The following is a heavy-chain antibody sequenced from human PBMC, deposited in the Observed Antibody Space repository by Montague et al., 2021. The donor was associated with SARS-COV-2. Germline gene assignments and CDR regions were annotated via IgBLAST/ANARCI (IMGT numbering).Heavy chain of an antibody. V-gene: IGHV4-59*01. CDR2: VSYRGST. CDR1: GGSMSSYH. D-gene: IGHD3-10*01. Sequence: SETLSLTCPGSGGSMSSYHWVWIRQPPGKGLGWIGYVSYRGSTNYNLSLKSRVTISLDTSKNRFSLRVTSVTAADTAVYYCARDVRYYYDQWGQGILVTVSS. J-gene: IGHJ4*02. CDR3: ARDVRYYYDQ.